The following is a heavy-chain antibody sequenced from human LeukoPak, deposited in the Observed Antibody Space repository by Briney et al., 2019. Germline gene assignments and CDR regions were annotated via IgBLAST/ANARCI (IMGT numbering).Heavy chain of an antibody. CDR3: ARLVGVRLPAVV. CDR2: IYYSGST. V-gene: IGHV4-39*07. CDR1: GGSISSSSYY. J-gene: IGHJ6*02. Sequence: SETLSLTCTVSGGSISSSSYYWGWIRQPPGKGLEWIGSIYYSGSTYYNPSLKSRVTISVDTSKKQFSLTLSSVTAADTAVYYCARLVGVRLPAVVWGQGTTVTVSS. D-gene: IGHD1-26*01.